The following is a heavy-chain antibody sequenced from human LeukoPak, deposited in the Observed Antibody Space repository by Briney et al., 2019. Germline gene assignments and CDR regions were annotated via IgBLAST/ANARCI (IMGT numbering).Heavy chain of an antibody. CDR2: IYYSGST. CDR3: ARARSSGYYYGS. CDR1: GGSISSYY. J-gene: IGHJ5*02. Sequence: PSETLSLTCTVSGGSISSYYWSWIRQPPGKGLEWIGYIYYSGSTNYNPSLKNRVTLSVDTSKNQFSLKLSSVTAADTAVYYCARARSSGYYYGSWGQGTLVTVSS. V-gene: IGHV4-59*01. D-gene: IGHD3-22*01.